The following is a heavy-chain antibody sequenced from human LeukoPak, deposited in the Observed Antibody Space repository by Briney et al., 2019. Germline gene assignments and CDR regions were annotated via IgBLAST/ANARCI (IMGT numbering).Heavy chain of an antibody. CDR3: ARGTQLWPKANDY. J-gene: IGHJ4*02. D-gene: IGHD5-18*01. V-gene: IGHV1-2*02. CDR1: GYTFTGYY. Sequence: ASVKVSCKASGYTFTGYYMHWVRQAPGQGLEWMGWINPNSGGTNYAQKFQGRVTMTRDTSISTAYMELSRLRSDDTAVYYCARGTQLWPKANDYWGQGTLVTVSS. CDR2: INPNSGGT.